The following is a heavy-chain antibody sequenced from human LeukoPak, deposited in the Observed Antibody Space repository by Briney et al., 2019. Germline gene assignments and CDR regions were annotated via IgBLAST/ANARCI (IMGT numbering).Heavy chain of an antibody. CDR3: TRGSPDNYGDYEWFDP. Sequence: GGSLRLSCAASGFTFSSHSMSWVRQAPGKGLEWVGFIRSKAYGGTTEYAASVKGGFTISRDDSKSIAYLQMNSLKTEDTAVYYCTRGSPDNYGDYEWFDPWGQGTLVTVSS. D-gene: IGHD4-17*01. CDR1: GFTFSSHS. J-gene: IGHJ5*02. V-gene: IGHV3-49*04. CDR2: IRSKAYGGTT.